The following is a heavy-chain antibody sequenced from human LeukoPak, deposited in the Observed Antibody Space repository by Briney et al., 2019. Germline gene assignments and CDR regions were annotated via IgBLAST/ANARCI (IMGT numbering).Heavy chain of an antibody. CDR3: ARDVSGMDV. CDR2: IWYDGSNK. CDR1: GFTFSSYG. Sequence: PGRSLRLSCAASGFTFSSYGMHWVRQAPGKGLEWVAVIWYDGSNKYYADSVKGRFTISRDNSKNTLYLQMNSLRAEDTAVYYCARDVSGMDVWGQGTTVTVSS. J-gene: IGHJ6*02. V-gene: IGHV3-33*01.